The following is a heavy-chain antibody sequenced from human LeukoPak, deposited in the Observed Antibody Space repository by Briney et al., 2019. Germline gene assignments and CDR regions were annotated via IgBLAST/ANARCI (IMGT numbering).Heavy chain of an antibody. D-gene: IGHD6-13*01. J-gene: IGHJ4*02. CDR2: INHSGST. CDR3: AKAGTGGRDFDY. CDR1: GGSFSGYY. V-gene: IGHV4-34*01. Sequence: SETLSLISAVYGGSFSGYYWSWIRQPPGKGLEWIGEINHSGSTNYNPSLKSRVTISVDTSKNQFALKLSSVTAADTAVYYCAKAGTGGRDFDYWGQGTLVTVSS.